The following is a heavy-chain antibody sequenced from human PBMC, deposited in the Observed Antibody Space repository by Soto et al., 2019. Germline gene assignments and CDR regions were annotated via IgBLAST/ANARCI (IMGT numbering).Heavy chain of an antibody. V-gene: IGHV4-61*01. J-gene: IGHJ6*02. CDR2: IYYSGST. CDR1: GGSVSSGSYY. D-gene: IGHD6-6*01. Sequence: QVQLQESGPGLVKPSETLSLTCTVSGGSVSSGSYYWSWIRQPPGKGLEWIGYIYYSGSTNYNPSLKRRVTISVDTSKNQFSLKLSSVTAADTAVYYCARGDSSSSFYYYGMDVWGQGTTVTVSS. CDR3: ARGDSSSSFYYYGMDV.